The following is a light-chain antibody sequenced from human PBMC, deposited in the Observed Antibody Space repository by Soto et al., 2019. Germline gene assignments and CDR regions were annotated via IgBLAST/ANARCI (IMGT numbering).Light chain of an antibody. CDR1: QGIAPY. CDR2: ATS. CDR3: QRYNSAPLT. V-gene: IGKV1-27*01. J-gene: IGKJ4*01. Sequence: DVQMTQSPSSLSAFVGDRVTITCRASQGIAPYLAWFQQKPGQVPKLRIYATSTLQSGVPSRFSGSGSGTDFTLTINSLQPEDVGTYYCQRYNSAPLTFGGGTKVEIK.